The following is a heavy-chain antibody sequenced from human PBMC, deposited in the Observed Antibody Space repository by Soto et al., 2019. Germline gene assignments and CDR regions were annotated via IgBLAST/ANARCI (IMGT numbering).Heavy chain of an antibody. J-gene: IGHJ4*02. D-gene: IGHD6-6*01. CDR3: ARSYSSSIFELDY. CDR2: INAAKGGT. V-gene: IGHV1-2*04. Sequence: ASVKVSCKASGYTFTSYGIHWVRQAPGQRLQWMGWINAAKGGTNYAQKFQGWVTMNRDTSISTAYMELSRLRSDDAAVYYCARSYSSSIFELDYSGQGTLVTVSS. CDR1: GYTFTSYG.